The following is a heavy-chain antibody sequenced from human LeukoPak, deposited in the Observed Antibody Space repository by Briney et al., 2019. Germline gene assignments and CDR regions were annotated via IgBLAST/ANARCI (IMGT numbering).Heavy chain of an antibody. D-gene: IGHD3-9*01. CDR1: GFTFSSYS. J-gene: IGHJ4*02. V-gene: IGHV3-48*01. CDR2: ISSSSSTI. CDR3: ARREDWSDFDY. Sequence: GGSLRLSCAASGFTFSSYSMNWVRQAPGKGLEWVSYISSSSSTIYYADSVKGRFTISRDNAKNSLYLQMNSLRAEDTAVYYCARREDWSDFDYWGQGTLVTVSS.